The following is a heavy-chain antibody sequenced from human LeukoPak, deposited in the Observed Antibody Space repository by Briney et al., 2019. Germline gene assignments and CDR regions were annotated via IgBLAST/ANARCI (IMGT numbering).Heavy chain of an antibody. CDR1: EFAVSSNY. D-gene: IGHD3-10*01. CDR3: ARYRMDAGSYTSGWFDP. Sequence: PGGSLRLSCSASEFAVSSNYMTWVRQAPGHGLEWVSVIYSGGKTYYADSVEGRFTISRDNSKNAVYLQMNSLRAEDTAVYYCARYRMDAGSYTSGWFDPWGQGTLVTVSS. J-gene: IGHJ5*02. CDR2: IYSGGKT. V-gene: IGHV3-53*01.